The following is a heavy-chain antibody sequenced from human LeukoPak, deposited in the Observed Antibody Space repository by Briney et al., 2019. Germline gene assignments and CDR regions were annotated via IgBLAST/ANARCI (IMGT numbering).Heavy chain of an antibody. CDR2: ISYDGINE. Sequence: GRSLRLSCVTSGFTFSSYAMHWVRQAPGKGLEWVAVISYDGINEYYADSLKGRFTISRDSSGNTLFPQMNSLRIEDTAVYYCVKASSGSYWGGYFDSWGQGALVTVSS. V-gene: IGHV3-30*18. CDR1: GFTFSSYA. CDR3: VKASSGSYWGGYFDS. D-gene: IGHD1-26*01. J-gene: IGHJ4*02.